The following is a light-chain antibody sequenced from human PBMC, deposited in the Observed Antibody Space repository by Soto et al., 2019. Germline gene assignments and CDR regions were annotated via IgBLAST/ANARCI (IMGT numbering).Light chain of an antibody. V-gene: IGKV1-5*01. CDR1: QTISSW. CDR3: QQYNSYPWT. J-gene: IGKJ1*01. Sequence: DIQMTQSPSTLSASVGDRVTISCRASQTISSWLAWYQQKPGKAPKLLIYDASNLESGVPSRFSGSGSGAEFTLTISSLQTDDFATYYCQQYNSYPWTFGQGTKVDIK. CDR2: DAS.